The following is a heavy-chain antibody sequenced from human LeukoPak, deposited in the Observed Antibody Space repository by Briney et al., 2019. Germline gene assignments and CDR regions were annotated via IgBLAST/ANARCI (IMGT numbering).Heavy chain of an antibody. CDR3: AKDQHLLLWCGDRYPRLFDP. J-gene: IGHJ5*02. CDR1: GFTFSSYG. Sequence: PGGSLRLSCAASGFTFSSYGMHWVRQAPGKGLEWVAFIRYDGSNKYYADSVKGRFTISRDNSKNTLYLQMNSLRAEDTAVYYCAKDQHLLLWCGDRYPRLFDPWGQGTLVTVSS. CDR2: IRYDGSNK. D-gene: IGHD3-10*01. V-gene: IGHV3-30*02.